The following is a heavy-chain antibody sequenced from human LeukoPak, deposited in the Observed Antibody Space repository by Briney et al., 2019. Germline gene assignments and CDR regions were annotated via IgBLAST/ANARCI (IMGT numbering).Heavy chain of an antibody. V-gene: IGHV3-23*01. CDR2: IKGSGDGT. J-gene: IGHJ3*01. D-gene: IGHD4-17*01. Sequence: PGGSLRLSCAASGFTFSSHAMTWVRQAPGKGLEWVSSIKGSGDGTSYADSVKGRFTMSRDNSKNTLYLQMNSLRAEDTAIYYCGRDPNGDYVGAFDFWGQGTLVTVSS. CDR1: GFTFSSHA. CDR3: GRDPNGDYVGAFDF.